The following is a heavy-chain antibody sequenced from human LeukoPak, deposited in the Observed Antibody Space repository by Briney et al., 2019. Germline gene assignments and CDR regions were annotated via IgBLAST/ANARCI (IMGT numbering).Heavy chain of an antibody. V-gene: IGHV1-2*02. CDR3: ARDYSSSSGYFDY. J-gene: IGHJ4*02. CDR1: GYTFTGYY. CDR2: INPNSGDT. Sequence: GASVKVSCTASGYTFTGYYMHWVRQAPGQGLEWMGWINPNSGDTNYAEKFQGRVTMTRDTSISTAYMDLRRLRSDDTAVYYCARDYSSSSGYFDYWGRGTLVTVSS. D-gene: IGHD6-6*01.